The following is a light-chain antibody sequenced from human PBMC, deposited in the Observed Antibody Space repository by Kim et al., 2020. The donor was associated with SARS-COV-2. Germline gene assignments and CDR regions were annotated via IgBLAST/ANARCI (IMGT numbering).Light chain of an antibody. CDR2: EVS. CDR3: SSYVGSDNYV. V-gene: IGLV2-8*01. Sequence: QSALTQPPSASGSPGQSVTISCTGTSSDVGGYNYVSWYQQHPGKVPKLMIYEVSKRPSGVPDRFSGSKSGNTASLTVSGLQAEDEADYYCSSYVGSDNYVFGTGTKLTVL. J-gene: IGLJ1*01. CDR1: SSDVGGYNY.